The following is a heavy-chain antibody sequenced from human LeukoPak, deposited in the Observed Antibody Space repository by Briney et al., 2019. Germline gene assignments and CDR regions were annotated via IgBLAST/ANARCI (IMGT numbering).Heavy chain of an antibody. CDR1: GFSLSTSGVG. CDR3: THSYLEWYSSGWYDY. D-gene: IGHD6-19*01. CDR2: IYWNDDQ. J-gene: IGHJ4*02. Sequence: SGPTLVNPTQTLTLTCTFSGFSLSTSGVGVGWIRQPPGKALEWLALIYWNDDQRYSPSLKSRLTITKDTSKNQVVLTMTNMDPVDTATYYCTHSYLEWYSSGWYDYWGQGTLVTVSS. V-gene: IGHV2-5*01.